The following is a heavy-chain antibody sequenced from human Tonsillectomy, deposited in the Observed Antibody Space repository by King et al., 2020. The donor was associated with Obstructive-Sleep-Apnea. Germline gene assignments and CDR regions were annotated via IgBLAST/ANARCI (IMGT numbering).Heavy chain of an antibody. CDR3: ARDIPYSYGQGGGMDV. V-gene: IGHV3-66*01. D-gene: IGHD5-18*01. J-gene: IGHJ6*02. CDR1: GFTVSSNY. Sequence: LQLVQSGGGLVQPGGSLRLSCAASGFTVSSNYMTWVRQAPGKGLEWVSVIYSGGSTYYADSGKGRFTISRDNSKNTLYLQMNSLRVEDTSVYYCARDIPYSYGQGGGMDVWGQGTTVTVSS. CDR2: IYSGGST.